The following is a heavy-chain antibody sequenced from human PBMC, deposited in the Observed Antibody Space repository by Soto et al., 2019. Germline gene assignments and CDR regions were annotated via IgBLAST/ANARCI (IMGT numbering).Heavy chain of an antibody. D-gene: IGHD6-19*01. Sequence: QVQLQESGPGLVKPSETMSLTCTVSGVSISNSYCSWVRQPPGKKLEWIGHIWNSGTTDYNPSRRGRVTMSVDTSKNQVSRRLSSVTATDPAVYYCARGGGSYTTGWYNDYWGQGTLVTVSS. CDR3: ARGGGSYTTGWYNDY. J-gene: IGHJ4*02. V-gene: IGHV4-4*09. CDR2: IWNSGTT. CDR1: GVSISNSY.